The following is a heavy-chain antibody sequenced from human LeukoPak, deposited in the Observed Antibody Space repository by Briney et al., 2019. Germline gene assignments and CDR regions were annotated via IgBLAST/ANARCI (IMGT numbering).Heavy chain of an antibody. J-gene: IGHJ4*02. V-gene: IGHV3-30-3*01. D-gene: IGHD6-19*01. CDR2: ISYDGSNK. CDR1: GFTFSSYA. Sequence: GRSLRLSCAASGFTFSSYAMHWVRQAPGKGLEWVAVISYDGSNKYYADSVKGRFTISRDNSKNTVYLQMNSLRAEDTAVYYCAKGSSGWGIAVAEFDYWGQGTLVTVSS. CDR3: AKGSSGWGIAVAEFDY.